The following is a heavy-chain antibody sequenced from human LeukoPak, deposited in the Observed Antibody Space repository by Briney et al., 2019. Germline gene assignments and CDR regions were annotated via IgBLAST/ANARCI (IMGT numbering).Heavy chain of an antibody. CDR3: TAESYYDFWSGYYRRVPTDY. CDR1: GFSFSRYS. J-gene: IGHJ4*02. D-gene: IGHD3-3*01. Sequence: GGSLRLSCAASGFSFSRYSLSWVRQAPGKGLEWVGRIKSKTDGGTTDYAAPVKGRFTISRDDSKNTLYLQMNSLKTEDTAVYYCTAESYYDFWSGYYRRVPTDYWGQGTLVTVSS. CDR2: IKSKTDGGTT. V-gene: IGHV3-15*01.